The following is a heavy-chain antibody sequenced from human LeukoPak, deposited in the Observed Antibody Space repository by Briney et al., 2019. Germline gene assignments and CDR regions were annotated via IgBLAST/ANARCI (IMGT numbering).Heavy chain of an antibody. CDR2: IYWDDIK. CDR3: AQHTYNDNWHGWFDS. J-gene: IGHJ5*01. CDR1: GLSLTTSGVG. D-gene: IGHD1-1*01. Sequence: SGPTLVKPTQTLTLTCTLSGLSLTTSGVGVGWIRQPPGKALEWLALIYWDDIKGYSPSLKNRLTITKDTPKNQVVLTMTNMDPVDTATYYCAQHTYNDNWHGWFDSWGQGILVTVSS. V-gene: IGHV2-5*02.